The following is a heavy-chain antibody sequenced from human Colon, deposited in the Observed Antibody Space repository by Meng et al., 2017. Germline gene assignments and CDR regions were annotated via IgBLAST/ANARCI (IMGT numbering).Heavy chain of an antibody. J-gene: IGHJ2*01. CDR2: IYYSGST. CDR1: GVSFSSGDDY. CDR3: ARGYYDSSGYGYWYFDL. Sequence: VLLRESGPDPLTPSQTLSPTWTVSGVSFSSGDDYWSWIRQPPGKGLEWIGYIYYSGSTYYNPSLKSRVTISVDTSKNQFSLKLSSVTAADTAVYYCARGYYDSSGYGYWYFDLWGRGTLVTVSS. V-gene: IGHV4-30-4*01. D-gene: IGHD3-22*01.